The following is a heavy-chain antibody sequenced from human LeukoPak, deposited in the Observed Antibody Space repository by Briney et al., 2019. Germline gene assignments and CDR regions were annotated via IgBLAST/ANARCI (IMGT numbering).Heavy chain of an antibody. Sequence: ASVKVSCKASGYTFNTYGISWVRQAPGRGLEWMGWISAYNGHTVYAQNLQGRVTMTTDTSTSTAYMELRSLLYDDTAAYYCARGRDGYNYAGFDPWGQGTLVTVSS. CDR1: GYTFNTYG. V-gene: IGHV1-18*01. CDR2: ISAYNGHT. J-gene: IGHJ5*02. D-gene: IGHD5-24*01. CDR3: ARGRDGYNYAGFDP.